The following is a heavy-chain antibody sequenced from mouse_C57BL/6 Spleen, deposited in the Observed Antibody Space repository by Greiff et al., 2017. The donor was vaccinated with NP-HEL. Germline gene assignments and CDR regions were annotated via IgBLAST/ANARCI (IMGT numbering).Heavy chain of an antibody. CDR3: ARYYYGLFYAMDY. CDR2: IYPGSGNT. CDR1: GYTFTDYY. J-gene: IGHJ4*01. D-gene: IGHD1-1*01. V-gene: IGHV1-76*01. Sequence: QVQLKQSGAELVRPGASVKLSCKASGYTFTDYYINWVKQRPGQGLEWIARIYPGSGNTYYNEKFKGKATLTAEKSSSTAYMQLSSLTSEDSAVYFCARYYYGLFYAMDYWGQGTSVTVSS.